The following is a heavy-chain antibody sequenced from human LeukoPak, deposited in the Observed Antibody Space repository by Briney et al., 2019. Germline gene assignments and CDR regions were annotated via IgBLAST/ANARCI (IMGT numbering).Heavy chain of an antibody. D-gene: IGHD3-22*01. CDR3: AKDYFNYYDSSGYSTTVDY. CDR2: IYSGGST. J-gene: IGHJ4*02. Sequence: GGSLRLSCAASGFTVSSNYMSWVRQAPGKGLEWVSVIYSGGSTYYADSVKGRFTISRDNSKNTLYLQMNSLRAEDTAVYYCAKDYFNYYDSSGYSTTVDYWGQGTLVTVSS. V-gene: IGHV3-66*01. CDR1: GFTVSSNY.